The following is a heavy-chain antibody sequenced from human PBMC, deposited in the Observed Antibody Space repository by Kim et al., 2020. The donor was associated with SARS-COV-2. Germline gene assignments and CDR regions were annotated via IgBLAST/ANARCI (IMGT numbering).Heavy chain of an antibody. V-gene: IGHV3-74*01. Sequence: GGSLRLSCAASGFTLSSYGMHWVRQAPGKGLVWVARISSDGSSTSYADSVKGRFTISRDNAKNTLYVQMNSLRAEDTAVYYCARTWRQLWPLDYWDQGTL. J-gene: IGHJ4*02. D-gene: IGHD5-18*01. CDR3: ARTWRQLWPLDY. CDR2: ISSDGSST. CDR1: GFTLSSYG.